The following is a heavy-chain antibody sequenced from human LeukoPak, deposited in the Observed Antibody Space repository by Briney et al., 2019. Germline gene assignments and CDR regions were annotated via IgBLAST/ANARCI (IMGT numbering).Heavy chain of an antibody. Sequence: SETLSLTCAVYGGSFSGYYWSWIRQPPGKGLEWIGEINHSGSTNYNPSLKSRVTISVDTSKNQFSLKLSSVTAADTAVYHCARVWNYYGSGASDYWGQGTLVTVSS. J-gene: IGHJ4*02. V-gene: IGHV4-34*01. CDR2: INHSGST. CDR3: ARVWNYYGSGASDY. CDR1: GGSFSGYY. D-gene: IGHD3-10*01.